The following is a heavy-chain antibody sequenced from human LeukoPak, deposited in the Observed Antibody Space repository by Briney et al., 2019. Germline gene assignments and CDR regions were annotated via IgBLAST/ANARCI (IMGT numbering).Heavy chain of an antibody. CDR3: AKASATAVAGFDY. CDR2: LSPRGGRT. Sequence: GGSLRLSCAASGFTFNISAMNWVRQALGKALEWVSTLSPRGGRTFYSDSVRGRFTISRDNSKNTLYLQMNSLRAEDTAVYYCAKASATAVAGFDYWGQGALVTVS. J-gene: IGHJ4*02. CDR1: GFTFNISA. D-gene: IGHD6-19*01. V-gene: IGHV3-23*01.